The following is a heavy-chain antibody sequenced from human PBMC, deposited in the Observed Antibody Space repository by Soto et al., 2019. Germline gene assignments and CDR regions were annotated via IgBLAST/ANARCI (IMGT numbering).Heavy chain of an antibody. D-gene: IGHD6-19*01. CDR2: MNPNSGNT. CDR3: ARGLGNSVAGHAFDI. J-gene: IGHJ3*02. V-gene: IGHV1-8*01. CDR1: GYTFTSYD. Sequence: GASGKVSCKASGYTFTSYDINWVRQATGQGLEWMGWMNPNSGNTGYAQKFQGRVTMTRNTSISTAYMELSSLRSEDTAVYYCARGLGNSVAGHAFDIWGQGTMVTVSS.